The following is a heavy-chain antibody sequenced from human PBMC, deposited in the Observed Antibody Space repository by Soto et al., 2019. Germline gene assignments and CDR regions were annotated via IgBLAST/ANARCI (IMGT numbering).Heavy chain of an antibody. D-gene: IGHD6-13*01. CDR3: ARRHTSSWHYFYY. V-gene: IGHV3-66*04. J-gene: IGHJ4*02. Sequence: EVQVVESGGGLVQPGGSLRLSCAVSGFTASSNYMSWVRQAPGKGLEWVSVIYSGGDTYYADSVKGRFAISRDDSKNTLYLQMNSLRVQDTAVYYCARRHTSSWHYFYYWCQGNLVTVSS. CDR1: GFTASSNY. CDR2: IYSGGDT.